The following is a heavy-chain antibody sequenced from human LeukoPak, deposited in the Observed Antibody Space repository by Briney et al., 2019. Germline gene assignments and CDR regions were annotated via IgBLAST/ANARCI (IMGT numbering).Heavy chain of an antibody. CDR2: IYYSGST. J-gene: IGHJ4*02. Sequence: PSETLSLTCTVSGGSISSGGYYWSWIRQHPGKGLEWIGYIYYSGSTYYNPSLKSRVTISVDTSKNQFSLKLSSVTAADTAVYYCARGTYYYDSSGYYHYYFDYWGQGTLVTVSS. CDR3: ARGTYYYDSSGYYHYYFDY. CDR1: GGSISSGGYY. D-gene: IGHD3-22*01. V-gene: IGHV4-31*03.